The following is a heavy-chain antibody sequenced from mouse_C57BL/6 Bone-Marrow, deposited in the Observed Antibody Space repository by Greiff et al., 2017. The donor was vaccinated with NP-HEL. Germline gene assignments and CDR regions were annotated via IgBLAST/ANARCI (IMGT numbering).Heavy chain of an antibody. Sequence: EVQLVESGGDLVTPLGSMKLSCVASVFTFSSYGMSWVRQTPDKRLEWVAPISSVGSYTYYPDSVKGRFTISRDNAKNTLYLQMSSLKSEDTAMYYCASPYDYDVAWFAYWGQGTLVTVSA. CDR3: ASPYDYDVAWFAY. J-gene: IGHJ3*01. CDR1: VFTFSSYG. V-gene: IGHV5-6*01. CDR2: ISSVGSYT. D-gene: IGHD2-4*01.